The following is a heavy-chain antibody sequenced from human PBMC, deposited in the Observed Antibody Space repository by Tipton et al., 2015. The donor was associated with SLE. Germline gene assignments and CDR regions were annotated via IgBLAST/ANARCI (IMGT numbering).Heavy chain of an antibody. V-gene: IGHV6-1*01. CDR1: GDSVSSNSAA. Sequence: GLVKPSQTLSLTCAISGDSVSSNSAAWNWIRQSPSRGLEWLGRTYYRSKWYNDYAVSVKSRITINPDTSKNQFSLQLNSVTPEDTAVYYCARDGWLAVAGTEVYLDYWGHGTLVTVSS. D-gene: IGHD6-19*01. J-gene: IGHJ4*01. CDR2: TYYRSKWYN. CDR3: ARDGWLAVAGTEVYLDY.